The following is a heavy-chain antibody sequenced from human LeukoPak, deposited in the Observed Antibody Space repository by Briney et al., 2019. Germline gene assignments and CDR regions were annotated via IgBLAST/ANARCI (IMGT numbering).Heavy chain of an antibody. V-gene: IGHV4-39*01. J-gene: IGHJ6*02. CDR1: GGSISSSYY. Sequence: SETLSLTCTVSGGSISSSYYWGWIRQPPGKGLEWIGSIYYSGSTYYNPSLKSRVTISVDTSKNQFSLKLSSVTAADTAVYYCARHGWAPYYDFWSGYDFSYYYYGMDVWGQGTTVTVSS. CDR2: IYYSGST. CDR3: ARHGWAPYYDFWSGYDFSYYYYGMDV. D-gene: IGHD3-3*01.